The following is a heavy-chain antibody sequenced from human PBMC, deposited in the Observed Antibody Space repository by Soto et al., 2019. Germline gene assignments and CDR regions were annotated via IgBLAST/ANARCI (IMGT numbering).Heavy chain of an antibody. Sequence: GGSLRLSCAASGFTFSSYGMHWVRQAPGKGLEWVAVIWYDGSNKYYADSVKGRFTISRDNSKNTLYLQMNSLRAEDTAVYYCARDQDSSGWYEIDYWGQGTLVTVSS. V-gene: IGHV3-33*01. CDR1: GFTFSSYG. D-gene: IGHD6-19*01. CDR3: ARDQDSSGWYEIDY. J-gene: IGHJ4*02. CDR2: IWYDGSNK.